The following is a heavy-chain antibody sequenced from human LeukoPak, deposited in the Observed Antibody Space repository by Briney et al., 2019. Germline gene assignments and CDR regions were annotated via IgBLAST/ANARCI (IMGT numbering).Heavy chain of an antibody. D-gene: IGHD5-12*01. Sequence: SQTLSLTCAVSGGSISSGGYSWSWIRQPPGKGLEWIGYIYHSGSTYYNPSLKSRVTISVDRSKNQFSLKLSSVTAADTAVYYCARARRDGYKQAGWYFDLWGRGTLVTVSS. V-gene: IGHV4-30-2*01. CDR2: IYHSGST. CDR1: GGSISSGGYS. J-gene: IGHJ2*01. CDR3: ARARRDGYKQAGWYFDL.